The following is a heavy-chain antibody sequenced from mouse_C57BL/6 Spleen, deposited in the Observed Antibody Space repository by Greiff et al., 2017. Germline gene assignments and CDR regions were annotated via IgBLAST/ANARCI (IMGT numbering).Heavy chain of an antibody. CDR2: INPNNGGT. D-gene: IGHD1-1*01. V-gene: IGHV1-22*01. CDR1: GYTFTDYN. Sequence: EVKLMEPGPELVKPGASVKMSCKASGYTFTDYNMHWVKQSPGQSLEWIGYINPNNGGTSYNQKFKGKATLTVNKPSSTAYMELRSLTSEDSAVYYCARYYYGSSYWFAYWGQGTLVTVSA. CDR3: ARYYYGSSYWFAY. J-gene: IGHJ3*01.